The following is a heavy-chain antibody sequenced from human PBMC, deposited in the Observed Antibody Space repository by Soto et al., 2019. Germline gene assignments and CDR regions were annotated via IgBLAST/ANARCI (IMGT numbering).Heavy chain of an antibody. Sequence: SETLSLTCTVSGGSISSSSYYWGWIRQPPGKGLEWIGSIYYSGSTYYNPSLKSRVTISVDTSKNQFSLKLSSVTAADTAVYYCASLMGWPLDYWGQGTLVTVSS. CDR1: GGSISSSSYY. CDR3: ASLMGWPLDY. CDR2: IYYSGST. V-gene: IGHV4-39*01. D-gene: IGHD2-8*01. J-gene: IGHJ4*02.